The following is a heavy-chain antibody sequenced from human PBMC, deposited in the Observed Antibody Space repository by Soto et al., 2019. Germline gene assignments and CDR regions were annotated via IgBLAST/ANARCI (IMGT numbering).Heavy chain of an antibody. J-gene: IGHJ4*02. Sequence: PSETLSLTCAVSGGSFSGYYWSWIRQPPGKGLEWIGEINHSGSTNYNPSLKSRVTISLDTSKNQFSLRLSSVTAADTAVYYCARLAVGATTGDYWGQGTLVT. CDR1: GGSFSGYY. V-gene: IGHV4-34*01. CDR3: ARLAVGATTGDY. CDR2: INHSGST. D-gene: IGHD1-26*01.